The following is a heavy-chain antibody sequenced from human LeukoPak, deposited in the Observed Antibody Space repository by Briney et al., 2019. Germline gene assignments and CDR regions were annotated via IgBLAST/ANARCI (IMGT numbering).Heavy chain of an antibody. J-gene: IGHJ6*02. Sequence: GGSLRLSCAASGFTFSSYWVSWARQAPGKGLEWVANIKQDGSEKYYVDSVKGRFTISRDNAKNSLYLQMNSLRAEDTAVYYCARDRGEQQLPDYYYYGMDVWGQGTTVTVSS. CDR1: GFTFSSYW. D-gene: IGHD6-13*01. CDR3: ARDRGEQQLPDYYYYGMDV. V-gene: IGHV3-7*01. CDR2: IKQDGSEK.